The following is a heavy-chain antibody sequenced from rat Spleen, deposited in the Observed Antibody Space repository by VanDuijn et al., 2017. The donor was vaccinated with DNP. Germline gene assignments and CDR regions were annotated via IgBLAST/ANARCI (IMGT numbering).Heavy chain of an antibody. V-gene: IGHV6-6*01. J-gene: IGHJ2*01. D-gene: IGHD1-2*01. CDR2: IKAKSNNYAT. Sequence: EVQVLESGGGLVQPGNSLKLSCATSGFTFSTAWMYWYRQFPEKRLEWVARIKAKSNNYATDYTESVKGRFTISRDDSKSSIYLQMNNLKEEDTAIYYCALTIAAISPPYWGQGVMVTVSS. CDR3: ALTIAAISPPY. CDR1: GFTFSTAW.